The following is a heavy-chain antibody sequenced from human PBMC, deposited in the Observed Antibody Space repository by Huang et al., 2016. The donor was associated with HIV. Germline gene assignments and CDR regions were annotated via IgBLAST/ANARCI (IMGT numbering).Heavy chain of an antibody. CDR3: ARIEVPAAYYYMDV. CDR1: GYTFTNYW. V-gene: IGHV5-51*03. J-gene: IGHJ6*03. Sequence: EVQLVQSGAEVKKPGESLKISCKASGYTFTNYWFVWMRHKSGKGLEWVGIIYPGDFDTRYSPSFRGHVTISAVKSISTAYLQWSSLKASDTATYYCARIEVPAAYYYMDVWGKGTTVTVYS. CDR2: IYPGDFDT. D-gene: IGHD2-2*01.